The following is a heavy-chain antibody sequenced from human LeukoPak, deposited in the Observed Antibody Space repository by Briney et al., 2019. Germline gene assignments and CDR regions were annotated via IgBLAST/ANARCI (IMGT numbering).Heavy chain of an antibody. CDR2: IYYSGGT. J-gene: IGHJ4*02. V-gene: IGHV4-31*03. D-gene: IGHD1-26*01. CDR1: GGSISSGGYY. Sequence: PSQTLSLTCTVSGGSISSGGYYWSWIRQHPGKGLEWIGYIYYSGGTYYNPSLKSRVTIPVDTSKNQFSLKLSSVTAADTAVYYCAVYSGSYYFDYWGQGTLVTVSS. CDR3: AVYSGSYYFDY.